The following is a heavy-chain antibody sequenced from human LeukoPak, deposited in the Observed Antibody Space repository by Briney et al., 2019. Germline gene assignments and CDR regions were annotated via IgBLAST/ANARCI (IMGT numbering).Heavy chain of an antibody. J-gene: IGHJ4*02. Sequence: GASVKVSCKASGYNFNGYAIHWVRQAPGQGLEWMGWINPNSGGTSFAQKFQGRVSVTRDSSISTAYMELSSLTSDDTAVYYCATGGSLIVGETGFDYWGQGTLVTVSS. CDR1: GYNFNGYA. CDR3: ATGGSLIVGETGFDY. CDR2: INPNSGGT. V-gene: IGHV1-2*02. D-gene: IGHD1-26*01.